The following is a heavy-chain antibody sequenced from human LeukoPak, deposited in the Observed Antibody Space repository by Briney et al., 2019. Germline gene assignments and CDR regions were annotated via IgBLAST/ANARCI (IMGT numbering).Heavy chain of an antibody. V-gene: IGHV1-8*03. CDR1: GYTFTSYD. D-gene: IGHD5-12*01. CDR2: MNPNSGST. CDR3: ARGRSTGYPYYFEY. J-gene: IGHJ4*02. Sequence: ASVKVSCKASGYTFTSYDINWVRQATGQGLEWMGWMNPNSGSTGYAQKFQGRVTITRNSSKSTDYMELSGLRSEDTAVYYCARGRSTGYPYYFEYWGQGTLVTVSS.